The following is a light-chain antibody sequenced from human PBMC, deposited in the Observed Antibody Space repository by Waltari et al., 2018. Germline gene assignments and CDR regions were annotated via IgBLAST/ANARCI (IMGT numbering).Light chain of an antibody. J-gene: IGLJ3*02. CDR2: DVI. V-gene: IGLV2-23*02. Sequence: QSALTQPASVSGSPGQSITISCTGTSSDVGFYKLVSWYQQHPGKAPELVVDDVISRPSGVSNRCSGSKSGNTASLTSSGLQAEDEADYYCCSYAGRNIWVFGGGTKLTVL. CDR3: CSYAGRNIWV. CDR1: SSDVGFYKL.